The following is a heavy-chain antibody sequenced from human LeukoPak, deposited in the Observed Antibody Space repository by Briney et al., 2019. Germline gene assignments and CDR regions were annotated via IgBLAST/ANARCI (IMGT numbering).Heavy chain of an antibody. Sequence: GGSLRLSCAASGFTFSSYWMSWVRQAPGKGLEWVANIKQDGSEKYYVDSVKGRFTISRDNAKNSLYLQMNSLRAEDTAVYYCARVVKRVSYQLLLSVRWFDPWGQGTLVTVSS. J-gene: IGHJ5*02. V-gene: IGHV3-7*01. CDR3: ARVVKRVSYQLLLSVRWFDP. CDR1: GFTFSSYW. D-gene: IGHD2-2*01. CDR2: IKQDGSEK.